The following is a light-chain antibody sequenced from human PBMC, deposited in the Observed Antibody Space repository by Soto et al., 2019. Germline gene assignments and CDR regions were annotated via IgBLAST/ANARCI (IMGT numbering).Light chain of an antibody. CDR2: GAS. CDR3: QQYGSSPT. Sequence: EIVLTQSPGTLSLSPGETATLSCRASQSVSSSSLAWYQRKPGQAPRLLIYGASSRATGIPDRFSGSGSGTDFTLTISRLEPEDFAVYYCQQYGSSPTFGGGTKVDIK. J-gene: IGKJ4*01. CDR1: QSVSSSS. V-gene: IGKV3-20*01.